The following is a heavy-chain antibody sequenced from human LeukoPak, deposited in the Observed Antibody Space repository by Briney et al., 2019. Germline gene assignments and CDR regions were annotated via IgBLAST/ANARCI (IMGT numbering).Heavy chain of an antibody. CDR1: GGSISSSSYY. Sequence: SETLSLTCTVSGGSISSSSYYWGWIRQPPGKGLEWIGSIYCSGSTYYNPSLKSRVTISVDTSKNQFSLKLSSVTAADTAVYYCASTVAGIGYFDYWGQGTLVTVSS. CDR2: IYCSGST. D-gene: IGHD6-19*01. V-gene: IGHV4-39*07. CDR3: ASTVAGIGYFDY. J-gene: IGHJ4*02.